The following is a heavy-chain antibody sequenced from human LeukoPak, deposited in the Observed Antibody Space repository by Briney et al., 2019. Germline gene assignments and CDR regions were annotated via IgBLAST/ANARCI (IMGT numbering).Heavy chain of an antibody. V-gene: IGHV1-46*01. Sequence: GASVKVSCKASGYSFTSNYIHWVRQAPGQGLEWMGMIYPRDGSTSYAQKFQGRVTMTEDTSTDTAYMELSSLRSEDTAVYYCATVGGYDYPTLYYWGRGTLVTVSS. CDR2: IYPRDGST. J-gene: IGHJ4*02. D-gene: IGHD5-12*01. CDR1: GYSFTSNY. CDR3: ATVGGYDYPTLYY.